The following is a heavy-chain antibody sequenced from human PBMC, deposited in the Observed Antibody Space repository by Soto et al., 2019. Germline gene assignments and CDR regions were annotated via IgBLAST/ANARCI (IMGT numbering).Heavy chain of an antibody. CDR3: ARGYDFWSGYPPYYYGMDV. V-gene: IGHV1-69*06. J-gene: IGHJ6*02. Sequence: SVKVSCKASGGTFSSYAISWVRQAPGQGLEWMGGIIPIFGTANYAQKFQGRVTITADKSTSTAYMELSSLRSEDTAVYYCARGYDFWSGYPPYYYGMDVWGQGTTV. CDR1: GGTFSSYA. CDR2: IIPIFGTA. D-gene: IGHD3-3*01.